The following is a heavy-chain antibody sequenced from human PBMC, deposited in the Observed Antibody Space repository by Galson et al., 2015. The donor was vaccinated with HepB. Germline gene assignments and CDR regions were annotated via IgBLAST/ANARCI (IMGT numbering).Heavy chain of an antibody. D-gene: IGHD3-16*02. J-gene: IGHJ4*02. CDR1: GDSVSSNSAA. CDR3: ARAPRGDYIWGSYRGWEAFDY. Sequence: CAISGDSVSSNSAAWNWIRQSPSRGLEWLGRTYYRSKWYNDYAVSVKSRITINPDTSKNQFSLKLSSVTAADTAVYYCARAPRGDYIWGSYRGWEAFDYWGQGTLVTVSS. CDR2: TYYRSKWYN. V-gene: IGHV6-1*01.